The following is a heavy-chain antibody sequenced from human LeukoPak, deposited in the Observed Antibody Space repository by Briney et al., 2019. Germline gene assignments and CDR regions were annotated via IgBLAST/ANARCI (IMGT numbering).Heavy chain of an antibody. Sequence: SETLSLTCTVSGGSISSFHWNWLRQSPGRGLEWIGYVYGGGVINYNPSLRFRVTMSIDTSKNKFSLNLKSVTAEDTAVYYCARSVGSNWSYFFDYWGQGTLVTVSS. D-gene: IGHD6-13*01. CDR2: VYGGGVI. J-gene: IGHJ4*02. CDR1: GGSISSFH. V-gene: IGHV4-59*01. CDR3: ARSVGSNWSYFFDY.